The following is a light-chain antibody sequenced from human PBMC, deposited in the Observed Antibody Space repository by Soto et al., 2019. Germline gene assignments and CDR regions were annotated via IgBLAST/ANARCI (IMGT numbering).Light chain of an antibody. CDR3: SSYTGTSTPYV. Sequence: QSALTQPASVSGSPGQSIAISCTGTSSDVGVYNYVSWYQQHPGKAPKLLIYDVTHRPSGGSNRFSGSKSGDTASLTISGLQAEDEADYYCSSYTGTSTPYVFGAGTKLTVL. CDR1: SSDVGVYNY. J-gene: IGLJ1*01. V-gene: IGLV2-14*03. CDR2: DVT.